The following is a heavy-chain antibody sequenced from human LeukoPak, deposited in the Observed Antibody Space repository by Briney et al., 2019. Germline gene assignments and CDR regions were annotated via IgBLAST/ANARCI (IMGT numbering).Heavy chain of an antibody. Sequence: PSETLSLTCTVSGGSISSSSYYWGWIRQPPGKGLEWIGSIYYSGSTYYNPSLKSRVTISVDTSKTQFSLKLSSVTAADTAVYYCARLGYSLEESDYWYFDLWGRGTLVTVSS. V-gene: IGHV4-39*01. J-gene: IGHJ2*01. CDR1: GGSISSSSYY. CDR3: ARLGYSLEESDYWYFDL. D-gene: IGHD5-18*01. CDR2: IYYSGST.